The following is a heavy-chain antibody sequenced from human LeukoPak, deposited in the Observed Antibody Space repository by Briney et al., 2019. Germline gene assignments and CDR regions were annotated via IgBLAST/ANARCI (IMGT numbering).Heavy chain of an antibody. V-gene: IGHV4-30-4*01. CDR3: ARGELLYDY. CDR1: GGSFSSHDYY. Sequence: SETLSLTCTVSGGSFSSHDYYCSWIRQPPGKGLEWIGYIHYSGSTFYNPSLKSRVTISVDTSKNQFSLKLNSVTAADTAVYYCARGELLYDYWGQGTLVTVS. CDR2: IHYSGST. D-gene: IGHD2-15*01. J-gene: IGHJ4*02.